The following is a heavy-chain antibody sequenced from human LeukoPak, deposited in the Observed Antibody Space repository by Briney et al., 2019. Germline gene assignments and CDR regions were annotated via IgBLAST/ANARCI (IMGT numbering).Heavy chain of an antibody. V-gene: IGHV3-7*01. J-gene: IGHJ6*03. CDR3: ARDFGIVVVPAAITAYYYMDV. CDR1: GFTFSSYW. Sequence: GGPLRLSCAPSGFTFSSYWMSWVRQAPGKGLEGVANIKQDGREKYYVDSVKGRFTISRDNAKNSLYLQMNSLRAEDTAVYYCARDFGIVVVPAAITAYYYMDVWGKGTTVTVSS. D-gene: IGHD2-2*01. CDR2: IKQDGREK.